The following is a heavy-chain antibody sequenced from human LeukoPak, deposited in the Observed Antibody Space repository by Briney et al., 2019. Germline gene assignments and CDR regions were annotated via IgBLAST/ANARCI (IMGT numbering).Heavy chain of an antibody. CDR2: IYYSVTT. CDR3: ARGGEYSYGYHPDY. Sequence: SETLSLTCTVPGGSISSYYWSWIRQPPGKGLEWVGYIYYSVTTNNNPSLKSRVTISVETSKNQFSLKLSSVTAAGTAVYYCARGGEYSYGYHPDYWGQGNLVTVSS. V-gene: IGHV4-59*01. D-gene: IGHD5-18*01. J-gene: IGHJ4*02. CDR1: GGSISSYY.